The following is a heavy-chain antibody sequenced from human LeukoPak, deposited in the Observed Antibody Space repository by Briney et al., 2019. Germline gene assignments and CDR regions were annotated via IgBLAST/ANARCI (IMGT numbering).Heavy chain of an antibody. CDR1: GFTFSSYG. Sequence: GGSLRLSCAASGFTFSSYGMHWVRQAPGKGLEWVAVIYGSNKYYADSVKGRFTISRDNSKNTLYLQMNTLRAEDTAVYYCAKDAGYGDSINWFDPWGQGTLVTVSS. V-gene: IGHV3-30*18. D-gene: IGHD4-17*01. CDR3: AKDAGYGDSINWFDP. J-gene: IGHJ5*02. CDR2: IYGSNK.